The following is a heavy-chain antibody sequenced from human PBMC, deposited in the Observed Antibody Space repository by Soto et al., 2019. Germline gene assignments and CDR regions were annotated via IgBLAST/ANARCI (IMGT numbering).Heavy chain of an antibody. V-gene: IGHV3-33*01. CDR3: ARDLSYWSLEF. J-gene: IGHJ4*02. D-gene: IGHD2-8*02. Sequence: PGGSLRLSCEASGFIFSNYGMHWVRQAPDKGVEWVAGIWHDGSKKLYVDSVRGRFIISRDDPRNTLYLQMNSLRADEDTAVYYCARDLSYWSLEFWGQGTPVTVSS. CDR1: GFIFSNYG. CDR2: IWHDGSKK.